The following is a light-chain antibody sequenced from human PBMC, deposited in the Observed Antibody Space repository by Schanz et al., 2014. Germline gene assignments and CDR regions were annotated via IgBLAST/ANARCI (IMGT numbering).Light chain of an antibody. CDR2: KAS. V-gene: IGKV1-5*03. CDR1: QNINSF. Sequence: GDRVTITCRASQNINSFLAWFQQKPGKAPKLLIYKASTLESGVPSRFSGSGSGTEFTLTISGLQPDDFATYYCQQYGDYPLTFGGGTRVEIK. CDR3: QQYGDYPLT. J-gene: IGKJ4*01.